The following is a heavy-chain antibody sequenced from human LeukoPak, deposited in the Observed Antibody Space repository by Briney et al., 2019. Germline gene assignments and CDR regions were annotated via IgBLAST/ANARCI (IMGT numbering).Heavy chain of an antibody. CDR3: AREITMVRGVPYYFDY. V-gene: IGHV1-69*04. D-gene: IGHD3-10*01. CDR1: GGTFSSYA. J-gene: IGHJ4*02. Sequence: SVKVSCKASGGTFSSYAISWVRQAPGQGLEWMGRIIPILGIANYAQKFQGRVTITADKSTSTAYMELSSLRSEDTAVYYCAREITMVRGVPYYFDYWGQGTLVTVSS. CDR2: IIPILGIA.